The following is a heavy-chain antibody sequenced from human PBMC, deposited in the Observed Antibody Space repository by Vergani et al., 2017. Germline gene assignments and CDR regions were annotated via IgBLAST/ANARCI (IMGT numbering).Heavy chain of an antibody. CDR3: AKDISDSSSSYYDY. D-gene: IGHD6-6*01. CDR2: ISWNSGSI. CDR1: GFTFDDYA. V-gene: IGHV3-9*01. Sequence: EVQLVESGGGLVQPGRSLRLSCAASGFTFDDYAMHWVRQAPGKGLEWGSGISWNSGSIGYADSVKGRFTISRDNAKNSLYLQMNSLRAEDTALYYCAKDISDSSSSYYDYWGQGTLVTVSS. J-gene: IGHJ4*02.